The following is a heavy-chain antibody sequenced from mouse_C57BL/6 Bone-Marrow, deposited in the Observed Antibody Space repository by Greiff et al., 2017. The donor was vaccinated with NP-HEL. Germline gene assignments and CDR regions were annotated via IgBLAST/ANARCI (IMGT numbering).Heavy chain of an antibody. CDR3: ASMVTSLYWYFDV. Sequence: VQLQQSGPELVKPGASVKISCKASGYSFTDYNMNWVKQSNGKSLEWIGVINPNYGTTSYNQKFKGKATLTVDQSSSTAYMQLNSPTSEDSAVYYCASMVTSLYWYFDVWGTGTTVTVSS. V-gene: IGHV1-39*01. J-gene: IGHJ1*03. D-gene: IGHD2-2*01. CDR1: GYSFTDYN. CDR2: INPNYGTT.